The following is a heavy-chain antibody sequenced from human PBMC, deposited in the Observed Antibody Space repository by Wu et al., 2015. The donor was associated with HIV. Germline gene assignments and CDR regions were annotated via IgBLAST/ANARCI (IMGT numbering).Heavy chain of an antibody. CDR3: ARGGDTAMEFDY. V-gene: IGHV1-8*01. D-gene: IGHD5-18*01. J-gene: IGHJ4*02. Sequence: QVQLVQFGAEVKKPGASVKVSCKASGYKFTSYGISWVRQAPGQGLEWMGWMNPNSGNTGYAQKFQGRVTMTRNTSISTAYMELSSLRSEDTAVYYCARGGDTAMEFDYVGPGNAGHRLL. CDR2: MNPNSGNT. CDR1: GYKFTSYG.